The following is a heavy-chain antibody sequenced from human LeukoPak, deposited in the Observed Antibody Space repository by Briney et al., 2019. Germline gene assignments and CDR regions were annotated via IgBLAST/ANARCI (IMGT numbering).Heavy chain of an antibody. CDR2: VYYSGST. J-gene: IGHJ3*02. CDR1: GVSVSSSGYY. D-gene: IGHD6-25*01. V-gene: IGHV4-61*08. CDR3: ARYLSGNAFDI. Sequence: SETLSLTCTVSGVSVSSSGYYWSWIRQSPGKGLEWIAYVYYSGSTNYNPSLKSRVTISVDPSKNQFSLNLSSVTAADTAIYYCARYLSGNAFDIWGQGTMVTVSS.